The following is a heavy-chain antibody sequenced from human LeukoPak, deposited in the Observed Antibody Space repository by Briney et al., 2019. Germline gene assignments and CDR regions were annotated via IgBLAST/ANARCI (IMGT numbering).Heavy chain of an antibody. CDR3: ARDGLGSSGFDY. D-gene: IGHD6-6*01. J-gene: IGHJ4*02. CDR1: GGSISSGGYY. Sequence: SETLSLTRTVSGGSISSGGYYWSWIRQHPGKGLEWIGYIYYSGSTYYNPSLKSRVTISVDTSKNQFSLKLSSVTAADTAVYYCARDGLGSSGFDYWGQGTLVTVSS. V-gene: IGHV4-31*03. CDR2: IYYSGST.